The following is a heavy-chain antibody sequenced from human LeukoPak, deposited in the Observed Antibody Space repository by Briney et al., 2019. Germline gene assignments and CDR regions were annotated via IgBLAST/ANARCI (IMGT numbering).Heavy chain of an antibody. V-gene: IGHV4-38-2*02. J-gene: IGHJ4*02. Sequence: SETLSLTCTVSGYSISSGYYWGWIRQPPGKGLEWIGSISHSGSTYYNPSLKSRITMSVDTSKNQFSLKLNSVTAADTAVYFCARDGWDQLVGQGYWGQGTLVTVSS. CDR3: ARDGWDQLVGQGY. CDR2: ISHSGST. D-gene: IGHD6-6*01. CDR1: GYSISSGYY.